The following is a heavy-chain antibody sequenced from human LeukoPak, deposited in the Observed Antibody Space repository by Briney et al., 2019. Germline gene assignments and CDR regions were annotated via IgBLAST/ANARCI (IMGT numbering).Heavy chain of an antibody. V-gene: IGHV1-2*06. D-gene: IGHD3-22*01. CDR2: INPNSGGT. J-gene: IGHJ1*01. CDR1: GYTFTGYY. Sequence: ASVKVSCKASGYTFTGYYMHWVRQAPGQGLEWMGRINPNSGGTNYAQKFQGRVTMTRDTSISTAYMELSRLRSDDTAVYYCARVPYYDSSGYTEYFQHWGQGTLVTASS. CDR3: ARVPYYDSSGYTEYFQH.